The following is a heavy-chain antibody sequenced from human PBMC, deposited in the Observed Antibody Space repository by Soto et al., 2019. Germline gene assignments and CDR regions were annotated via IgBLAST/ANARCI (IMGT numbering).Heavy chain of an antibody. Sequence: EVQLLESGGGLVQPGGSLRLSCAASGFTFSDYAMSWVRQAPGKGLDWVSAISSSGDHTFYADSVKGRFTISRDNSKNTLYLQVNSLRAEDTAVYYCAKLLRPGLQFFDFWRQGTLVTVSS. CDR3: AKLLRPGLQFFDF. D-gene: IGHD4-4*01. V-gene: IGHV3-23*01. CDR1: GFTFSDYA. J-gene: IGHJ4*02. CDR2: ISSSGDHT.